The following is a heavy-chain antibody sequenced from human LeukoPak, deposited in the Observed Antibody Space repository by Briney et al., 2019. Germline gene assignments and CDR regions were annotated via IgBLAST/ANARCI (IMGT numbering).Heavy chain of an antibody. J-gene: IGHJ6*03. Sequence: ASVKVSCKASGYTFTGYYMHWVRQAPGQGLEWMGWINPNSGGTNYAQKFQGRVTMTRDTSISTAYMELSRLRSDDTAVYYCARDVEGIAAAGSDYYYYMDVWGKGTTVTVSS. CDR2: INPNSGGT. CDR1: GYTFTGYY. V-gene: IGHV1-2*02. CDR3: ARDVEGIAAAGSDYYYYMDV. D-gene: IGHD6-13*01.